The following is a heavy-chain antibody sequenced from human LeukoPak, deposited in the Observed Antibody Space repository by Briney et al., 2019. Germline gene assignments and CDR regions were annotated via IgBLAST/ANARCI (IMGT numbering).Heavy chain of an antibody. CDR2: IKQDGSEK. Sequence: PGGSLRLSCAASGFTFSSCWMNWVRQAPGEGLEWVANIKQDGSEKYYVDSVKGRFTISRDNAKNSLYLQMNSLRAEDTAVYYCARDSLILWFGETLDYWGQGTLVTVSS. CDR1: GFTFSSCW. CDR3: ARDSLILWFGETLDY. J-gene: IGHJ4*02. V-gene: IGHV3-7*01. D-gene: IGHD3-10*01.